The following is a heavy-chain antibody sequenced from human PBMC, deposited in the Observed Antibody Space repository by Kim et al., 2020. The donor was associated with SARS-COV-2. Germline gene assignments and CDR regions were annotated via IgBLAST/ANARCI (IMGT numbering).Heavy chain of an antibody. V-gene: IGHV4-59*01. Sequence: SETLSLTCTVSGGSISSYYWSWIRQPPGKGLEWIGYIYYSGSTNYNPSLKSRVTISVDTSKNQFSLKLSSVTAADTAVYYCARAAGYIGHWGQRTLVTVS. D-gene: IGHD3-9*01. CDR2: IYYSGST. CDR1: GGSISSYY. J-gene: IGHJ4*02. CDR3: ARAAGYIGH.